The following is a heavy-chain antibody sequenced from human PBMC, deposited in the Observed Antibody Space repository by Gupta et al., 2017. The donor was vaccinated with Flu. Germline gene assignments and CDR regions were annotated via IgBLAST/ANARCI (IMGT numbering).Heavy chain of an antibody. Sequence: EVQLVESGGGLVQPGRSLRLSCPASGFTFGDYAMNWVRQAPGKGLEWVGFVRSKAYGGTIESAASVRGRFTISRDDSKSIAYLQMNSLKTEDTAVYYCTRGGGTGTTESDYWGQGTLVTVSS. V-gene: IGHV3-49*04. CDR1: GFTFGDYA. J-gene: IGHJ4*02. CDR2: VRSKAYGGTI. CDR3: TRGGGTGTTESDY. D-gene: IGHD1-7*01.